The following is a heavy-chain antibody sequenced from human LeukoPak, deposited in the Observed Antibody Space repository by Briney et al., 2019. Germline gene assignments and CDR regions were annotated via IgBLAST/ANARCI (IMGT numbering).Heavy chain of an antibody. V-gene: IGHV3-23*01. J-gene: IGHJ4*02. CDR1: GGSINTYY. CDR3: AKGSRYYYGSGSYFDY. D-gene: IGHD3-10*01. Sequence: ETLSLTCTVSGGSINTYYWSWVRQAPGKGLEWVSAISGSGGSTYYAASVKGRFTISRDNSKNTLYLQMNSLRAEDTAVYYCAKGSRYYYGSGSYFDYWGQGTLVTVSS. CDR2: ISGSGGST.